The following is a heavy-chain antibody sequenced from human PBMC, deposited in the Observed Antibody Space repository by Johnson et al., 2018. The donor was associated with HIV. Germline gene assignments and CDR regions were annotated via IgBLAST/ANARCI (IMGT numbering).Heavy chain of an antibody. CDR1: GFTFSSYA. V-gene: IGHV3-30*04. CDR2: ISYDGRNK. Sequence: QVQLVESGGGVVQPGRSLRLSCAASGFTFSSYAMHWVRQAPGKGLEWVAVISYDGRNKYYADSVKGRFTSSRDNSKDTLYLQMNNLRDEDTAVHYCAIESPGGDALDLWGQGTMVTVSS. D-gene: IGHD1-14*01. CDR3: AIESPGGDALDL. J-gene: IGHJ3*01.